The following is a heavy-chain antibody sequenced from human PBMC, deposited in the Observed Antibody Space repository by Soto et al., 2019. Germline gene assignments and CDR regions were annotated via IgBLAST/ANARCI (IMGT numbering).Heavy chain of an antibody. V-gene: IGHV1-2*04. Sequence: GASVKVSCKASGYTFTGYYMHWVRQAPGQGLEWMGWINPNSGGTNYAQKFQGWVTMTRDTSISTAYMELSRLRSDDTAVYYCARDGRDYGDLPPLDYWGQGTLVTVSS. D-gene: IGHD4-17*01. CDR1: GYTFTGYY. CDR2: INPNSGGT. J-gene: IGHJ4*02. CDR3: ARDGRDYGDLPPLDY.